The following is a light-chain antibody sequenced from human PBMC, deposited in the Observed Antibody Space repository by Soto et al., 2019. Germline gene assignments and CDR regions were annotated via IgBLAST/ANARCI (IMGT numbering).Light chain of an antibody. J-gene: IGLJ2*01. CDR2: RNN. CDR1: SSNIGSNY. V-gene: IGLV1-47*01. CDR3: AAWDDSLSGYVV. Sequence: QAVVTQPPSASGTPGQRVTISCSGSSSNIGSNYVYWYKQLPGTAPKLLIYRNNQRPAGVPDRFSGSKSGTSASLAIGGLRSEDEADYYCAAWDDSLSGYVVFGGGTKLTVL.